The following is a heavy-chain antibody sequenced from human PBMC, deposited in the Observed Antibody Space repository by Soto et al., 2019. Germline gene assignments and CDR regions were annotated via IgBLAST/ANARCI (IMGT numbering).Heavy chain of an antibody. CDR1: AGSLSGYF. Sequence: PSETLSLTCAVYAGSLSGYFRSWARQPPGKGLEWIGEINHSGSTNYNPSLKSRVTISADTAKHQFSLRLSSVTAADSGIYYCASYHYYDFRMGSRQYMDAWGRGTTVTV. CDR2: INHSGST. V-gene: IGHV4-34*01. D-gene: IGHD3-3*01. J-gene: IGHJ6*03. CDR3: ASYHYYDFRMGSRQYMDA.